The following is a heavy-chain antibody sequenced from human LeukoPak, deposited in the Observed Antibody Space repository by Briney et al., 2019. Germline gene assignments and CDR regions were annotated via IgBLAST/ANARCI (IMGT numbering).Heavy chain of an antibody. CDR3: ARRGGTYYYDSSGSGYFDY. Sequence: SETLSLTCSVSGGSISSYYWSWIRQPPGKGLEWIGYIHYSGSTNYTPSLKSRVTISVDTSKNQFSLKLSSVTAADTAVYYCARRGGTYYYDSSGSGYFDYWGQGTLVTVSS. J-gene: IGHJ4*02. CDR2: IHYSGST. D-gene: IGHD3-22*01. V-gene: IGHV4-59*12. CDR1: GGSISSYY.